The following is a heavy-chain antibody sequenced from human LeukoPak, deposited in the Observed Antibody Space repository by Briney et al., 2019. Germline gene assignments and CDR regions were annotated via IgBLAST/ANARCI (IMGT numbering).Heavy chain of an antibody. Sequence: PGRPLRLSCAASGFTFSSYGMHWVRQAPGKGLEGVAVISYDGSNKYYADSVKGGFTISRDNSKNTLYLQMNSLRAEDTAVYYCAKGSSSWYTGTVDAFDIWGQGTMVTVSS. CDR1: GFTFSSYG. V-gene: IGHV3-30*18. CDR2: ISYDGSNK. J-gene: IGHJ3*02. D-gene: IGHD6-13*01. CDR3: AKGSSSWYTGTVDAFDI.